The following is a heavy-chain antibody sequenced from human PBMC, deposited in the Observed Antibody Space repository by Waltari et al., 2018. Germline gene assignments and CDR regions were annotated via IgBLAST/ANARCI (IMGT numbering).Heavy chain of an antibody. J-gene: IGHJ3*02. CDR1: GFTFSSYS. D-gene: IGHD3-10*01. Sequence: EVQLVESGGGLVKPGGSLRLSCAASGFTFSSYSMNWVRQAPGKGLEWVSSISSSSSYIYYADSVKGRFTISRDNAKNSLYLQMNSLRAEDTAVYYCARWSLPGGFGGLDAFDIWGQGTMVTVSS. CDR2: ISSSSSYI. CDR3: ARWSLPGGFGGLDAFDI. V-gene: IGHV3-21*01.